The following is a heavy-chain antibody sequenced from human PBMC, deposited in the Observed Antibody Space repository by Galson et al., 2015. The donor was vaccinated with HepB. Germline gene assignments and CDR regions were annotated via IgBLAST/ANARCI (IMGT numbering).Heavy chain of an antibody. J-gene: IGHJ6*02. CDR1: GGTFSSYA. V-gene: IGHV1-69*06. Sequence: KVSCKASGGTFSSYALSWVRQAPGHGFEWMGGIIPVFGRTDYAQKLQGRVTITADKSTSTTYIELGSLRSEDTAVYYCARSWLSAHPPHFYYGLDVWGQGTTVTVSS. D-gene: IGHD5-24*01. CDR3: ARSWLSAHPPHFYYGLDV. CDR2: IIPVFGRT.